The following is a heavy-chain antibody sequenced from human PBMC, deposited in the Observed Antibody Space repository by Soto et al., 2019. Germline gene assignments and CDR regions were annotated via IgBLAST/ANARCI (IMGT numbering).Heavy chain of an antibody. J-gene: IGHJ6*02. Sequence: QVQLVESGGGVVQPGRSLRLSCAASGFTFSSYGMHWVRQAPGKGLEWVAVIWYDGSNKYYADSVKGRFTISRDNSKKTLYLQMNSLRAEDTAVYYCAGAEGMYSGYDSPYYYDSGMDVWGQGNTVTVSS. CDR2: IWYDGSNK. CDR1: GFTFSSYG. CDR3: AGAEGMYSGYDSPYYYDSGMDV. D-gene: IGHD5-12*01. V-gene: IGHV3-33*01.